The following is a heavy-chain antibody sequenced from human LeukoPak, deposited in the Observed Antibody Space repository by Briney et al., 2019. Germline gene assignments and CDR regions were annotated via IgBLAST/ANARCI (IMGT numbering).Heavy chain of an antibody. CDR3: ARVKGYGSGSYLPPYYYYMDV. D-gene: IGHD3-10*01. V-gene: IGHV4-39*07. CDR2: IYYSGST. Sequence: PSETLSLTCTVSGGSISSSSYYWGWIRQPPGTGLEWIGSIYYSGSTYYNPSLKSRVTISVDTSKNQFSLKLSSVTAADTAVYYCARVKGYGSGSYLPPYYYYMDVWGKGTTVTVSS. CDR1: GGSISSSSYY. J-gene: IGHJ6*03.